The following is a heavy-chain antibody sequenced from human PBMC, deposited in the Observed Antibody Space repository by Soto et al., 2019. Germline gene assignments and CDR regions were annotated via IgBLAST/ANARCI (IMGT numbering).Heavy chain of an antibody. CDR2: IWYGGSNK. J-gene: IGHJ4*02. V-gene: IGHV3-33*01. CDR3: ARRRSGSGWTNGVDY. Sequence: QVQLVESGGGVVQPGRSLRLSCAASGFTFSSYGMHWVRQAPGKGLEWVAVIWYGGSNKYYADSVKGRFTISRDNSKNTLYLQMNSLRAEDTAVYYCARRRSGSGWTNGVDYWGQGTLVTVSS. D-gene: IGHD6-19*01. CDR1: GFTFSSYG.